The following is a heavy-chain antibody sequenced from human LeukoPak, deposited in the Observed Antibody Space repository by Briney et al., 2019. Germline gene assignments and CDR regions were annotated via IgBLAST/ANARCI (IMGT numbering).Heavy chain of an antibody. D-gene: IGHD5-12*01. CDR3: ARRQYSGYDFDF. J-gene: IGHJ4*02. V-gene: IGHV5-51*01. CDR1: GYIFTNYW. CDR2: IYPRDSDT. Sequence: GESLKISCKGSGYIFTNYWIGWVRQMPGKGLEWMGIIYPRDSDTRYSPSFQGQVTVSADKSISTAYLQWSSLEASDTAIYHCARRQYSGYDFDFWGQGTLVTVSS.